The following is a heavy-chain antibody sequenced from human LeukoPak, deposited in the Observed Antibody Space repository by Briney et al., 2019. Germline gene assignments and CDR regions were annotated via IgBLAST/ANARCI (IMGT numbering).Heavy chain of an antibody. Sequence: ASVKVSCKASGYTFSGYYMHWVRQAPGQGLEWMGWINPNSGSTNYAKTVQGRVTMTRDTAISPAYMEMSRLRSEDTAVYYCARAYEYCSGGSCYSWFDPWGQGTLVTVSS. CDR3: ARAYEYCSGGSCYSWFDP. CDR1: GYTFSGYY. V-gene: IGHV1-2*02. CDR2: INPNSGST. D-gene: IGHD2-15*01. J-gene: IGHJ5*02.